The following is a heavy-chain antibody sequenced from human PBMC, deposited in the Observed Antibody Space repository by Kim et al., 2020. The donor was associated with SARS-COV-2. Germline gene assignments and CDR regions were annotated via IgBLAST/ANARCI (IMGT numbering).Heavy chain of an antibody. D-gene: IGHD3-9*01. J-gene: IGHJ4*02. CDR3: ARDGGHYDILTVAYYFDY. V-gene: IGHV3-33*01. Sequence: GGSLRLSCAASGFTFSSYGMHWVRQAPGKGLEWVAVIWYDGSNKYYADSVKGRFTISRDNSKNTLYLQMNSLRAEDTAVYYCARDGGHYDILTVAYYFDYWGQGTLVTVSS. CDR1: GFTFSSYG. CDR2: IWYDGSNK.